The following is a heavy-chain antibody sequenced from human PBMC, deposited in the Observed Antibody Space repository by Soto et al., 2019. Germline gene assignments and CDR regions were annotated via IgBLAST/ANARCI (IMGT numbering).Heavy chain of an antibody. J-gene: IGHJ6*02. CDR1: GFTFSSYG. D-gene: IGHD6-6*01. CDR2: IWYDGSNK. Sequence: QVQLVESGGGVVQPGRSLRLSCAASGFTFSSYGMHWVRQAPGKGLEWVAVIWYDGSNKYYADSVKGRFTISRDNSKNTLYLQMNSLRAEDTAVYYCARDKAARRRGYGMDVWGHGTTVTVSS. CDR3: ARDKAARRRGYGMDV. V-gene: IGHV3-33*01.